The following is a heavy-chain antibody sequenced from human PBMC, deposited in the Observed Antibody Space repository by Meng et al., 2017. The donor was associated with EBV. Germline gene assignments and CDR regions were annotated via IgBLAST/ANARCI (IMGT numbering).Heavy chain of an antibody. CDR2: IYHSGST. D-gene: IGHD3-22*01. CDR3: ARRSLDYYDSSGFDY. J-gene: IGHJ4*02. CDR1: GGSISSSNW. V-gene: IGHV4-4*02. Sequence: QGQLQESGPGLVKPSGTRSLTCAVSGGSISSSNWWSWVRQPPGKGLEWIGEIYHSGSTNYNPSLKSRVTISVDKSKNQFSLKLSSVTAADTAVYYCARRSLDYYDSSGFDYWGQGTLVTVAS.